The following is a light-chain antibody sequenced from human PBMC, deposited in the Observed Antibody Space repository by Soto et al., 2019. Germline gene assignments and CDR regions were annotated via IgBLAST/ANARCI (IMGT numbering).Light chain of an antibody. V-gene: IGKV2-28*01. Sequence: DIVMTQSPLSLPVTPGEPASISCRSGQSLLHTNGYTYLDWYLQKPGQSPQLLIYLGSTRASGVPDKFSCSGSGTDFTPKISRVEAEDIGDYYCMQALQTPWTFGQGTQLEIK. CDR3: MQALQTPWT. CDR2: LGS. CDR1: QSLLHTNGYTY. J-gene: IGKJ2*02.